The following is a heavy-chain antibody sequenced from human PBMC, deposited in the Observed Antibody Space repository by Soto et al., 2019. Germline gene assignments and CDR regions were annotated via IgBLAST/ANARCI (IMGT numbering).Heavy chain of an antibody. V-gene: IGHV4-31*03. CDR3: ARVRLPTVTTSNGMGNNCFDP. Sequence: QVQLQESGPGLVKPSQTLSLTCKVSGCSISSGGYYWSWLRQHPGKGLGWIAYLYYSGSTYYNPSLKSRVTKSVNTSKNQCSLKLSSVTAADTDVYYCARVRLPTVTTSNGMGNNCFDPWGKGTLVTVSS. CDR2: LYYSGST. J-gene: IGHJ5*02. CDR1: GCSISSGGYY. D-gene: IGHD4-4*01.